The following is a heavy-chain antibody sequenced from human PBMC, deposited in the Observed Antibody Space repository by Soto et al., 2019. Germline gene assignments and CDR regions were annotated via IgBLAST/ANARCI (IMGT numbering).Heavy chain of an antibody. CDR3: ARDVDSGYESPNYNYYGMAV. V-gene: IGHV1-69*13. CDR1: GGSFSNYA. J-gene: IGHJ6*02. CDR2: IIPIFGVP. D-gene: IGHD5-12*01. Sequence: SVKVSCKASGGSFSNYAISWVRRAPGQGLEWMGAIIPIFGVPNYAQNFRGRVTITADDSTSTAYMGLSSLTSEDTATYFCARDVDSGYESPNYNYYGMAVWGQGTTVTVSS.